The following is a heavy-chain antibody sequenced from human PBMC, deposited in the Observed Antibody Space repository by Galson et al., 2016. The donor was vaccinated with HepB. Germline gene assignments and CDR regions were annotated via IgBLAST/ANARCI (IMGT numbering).Heavy chain of an antibody. CDR1: GFPFSSFG. J-gene: IGHJ4*02. V-gene: IGHV3-23*01. D-gene: IGHD6-19*01. CDR3: VKESSCSSALDN. CDR2: ISGYGDSP. Sequence: SLRLSCAASGFPFSSFGMPWVRQVPGKGLVWVSTISGYGDSPNYADSVKGRFTISRDNSRNTLYLQMNSLRGEDTAVYYCVKESSCSSALDNWGQGALVTVSS.